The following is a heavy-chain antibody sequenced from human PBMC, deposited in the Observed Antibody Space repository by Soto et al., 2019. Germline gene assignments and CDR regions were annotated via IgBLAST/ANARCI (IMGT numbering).Heavy chain of an antibody. J-gene: IGHJ6*02. D-gene: IGHD3-22*01. CDR1: GFTVSSNY. CDR2: IYSGGST. V-gene: IGHV3-53*01. Sequence: GVLRLSFAAPGFTVSSNYMSWVRQAPGKGLEWVSVIYSGGSTYYADSVKGRFTISRDNSKNTLYLQMNSLRAEDTAVYYCASGYYDSSGYPIYGMDAWGQGTTVTVSS. CDR3: ASGYYDSSGYPIYGMDA.